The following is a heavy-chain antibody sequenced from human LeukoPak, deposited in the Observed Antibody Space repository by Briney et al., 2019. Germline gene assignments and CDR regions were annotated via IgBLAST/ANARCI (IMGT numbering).Heavy chain of an antibody. CDR1: GYTLTELS. Sequence: ASVKVSCKVSGYTLTELSMHWVRQAPGKGLEWMGGFDPEDGETIYAQKFQGRVTMTEDTSTDTAYMELSSLRSEDTAVYYCATATGPKLTAFMRSPRYYFDYWGQGTLVTVSS. CDR3: ATATGPKLTAFMRSPRYYFDY. J-gene: IGHJ4*02. V-gene: IGHV1-24*01. D-gene: IGHD1-1*01. CDR2: FDPEDGET.